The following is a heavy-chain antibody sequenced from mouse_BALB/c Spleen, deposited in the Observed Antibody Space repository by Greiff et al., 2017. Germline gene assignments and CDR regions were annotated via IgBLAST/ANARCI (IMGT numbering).Heavy chain of an antibody. CDR1: GFTFSSYS. CDR2: ISSGGST. V-gene: IGHV5-6-5*01. Sequence: EVPLVEAGGGLVKPGGSLKLSCAASGFTFSSYSMSWVRQTPEKRLEWVASISSGGSTYYPDSVKGRFTISRDNARNILYLQMSSLRSEDTAMYYCARGYAWFAYWGQGTLVTVSA. CDR3: ARGYAWFAY. J-gene: IGHJ3*01.